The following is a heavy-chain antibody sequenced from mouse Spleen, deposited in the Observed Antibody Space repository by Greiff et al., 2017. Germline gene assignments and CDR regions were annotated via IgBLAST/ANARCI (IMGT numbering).Heavy chain of an antibody. Sequence: VQLQQSGPELVKPGASVKISCKASGYTFTDYYMNWVKQSHGKSLEWIGDINPNNGGTSYNQKFKGKATLTVDKSSSTAYMELRSLTSEDSAVYYCARSSYYSYDGGAMDYWGQGTSVTVSS. CDR2: INPNNGGT. CDR3: ARSSYYSYDGGAMDY. D-gene: IGHD2-12*01. CDR1: GYTFTDYY. V-gene: IGHV1-26*01. J-gene: IGHJ4*01.